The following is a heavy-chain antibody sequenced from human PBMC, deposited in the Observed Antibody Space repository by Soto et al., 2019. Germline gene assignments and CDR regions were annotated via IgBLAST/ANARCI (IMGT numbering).Heavy chain of an antibody. CDR1: GFSFSSFA. V-gene: IGHV3-30*18. Sequence: VQLLESGGGFIHPGGSLRLSCAASGFSFSSFAMNWVRQAPGKGLEWVAYISYDSSNKFYGDSVKGRFTISRDNSKNTQFLQMNSLRAEDTAVYYCAKLVIGYCSGNTCDDYWGQGTLVAVSS. D-gene: IGHD2-15*01. CDR3: AKLVIGYCSGNTCDDY. J-gene: IGHJ4*02. CDR2: ISYDSSNK.